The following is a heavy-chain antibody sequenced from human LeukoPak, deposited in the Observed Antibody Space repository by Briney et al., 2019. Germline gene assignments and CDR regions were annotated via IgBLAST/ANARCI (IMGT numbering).Heavy chain of an antibody. V-gene: IGHV3-11*06. Sequence: GGSLRLSCAASGFTFSDYSMSWIRQAPGKGLEWVSSISSSSFYTSYADSVKGRFTISRDNAKNSLYLQMNSLRAEDTAVYYCARDHRLRYFDWSDFDYWGRETVVTVSS. CDR2: ISSSSFYT. CDR1: GFTFSDYS. D-gene: IGHD3-9*01. J-gene: IGHJ4*02. CDR3: ARDHRLRYFDWSDFDY.